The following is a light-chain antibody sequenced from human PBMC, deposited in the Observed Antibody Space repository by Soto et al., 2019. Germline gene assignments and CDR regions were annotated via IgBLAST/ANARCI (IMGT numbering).Light chain of an antibody. J-gene: IGKJ1*01. Sequence: IGITKSTTTLSVSPGERATLSFRAGQSVSSNLAWYQQNPGQAPRLLIYGASTRATGIPARFSGSGSGTEFTLTISSLQSEDLAVYYCQQYNNWRTFGQVTKV. CDR2: GAS. CDR3: QQYNNWRT. CDR1: QSVSSN. V-gene: IGKV3-15*01.